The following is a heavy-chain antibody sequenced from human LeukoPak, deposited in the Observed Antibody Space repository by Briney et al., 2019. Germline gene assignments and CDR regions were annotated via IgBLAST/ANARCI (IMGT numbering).Heavy chain of an antibody. D-gene: IGHD3-10*01. CDR3: ARLFYYASGIYYYYVMDV. Sequence: ASVKVCWKASGYTFTSYDINWVRQATGQGLERMGWMNPNSGNTGYAQKFQGRVTMSRNTSISTAYMELSSLRSEDTAVYYCARLFYYASGIYYYYVMDVWGQGTTVTVSS. CDR2: MNPNSGNT. CDR1: GYTFTSYD. J-gene: IGHJ6*02. V-gene: IGHV1-8*01.